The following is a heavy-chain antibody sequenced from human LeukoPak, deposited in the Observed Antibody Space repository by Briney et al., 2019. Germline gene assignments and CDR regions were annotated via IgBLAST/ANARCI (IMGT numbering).Heavy chain of an antibody. CDR2: INHSGST. Sequence: NTSETLSLTCTVSGGSISSSTYCWSWVRQPPGKGLEWIGEINHSGSTNYNPSLKSRVTISVDTSKNQFSLKLSSVTAADTAVYYCARSTRQYYDFWSGYLNWFDPWGQGTLVTVSS. V-gene: IGHV4-4*02. D-gene: IGHD3-3*01. J-gene: IGHJ5*02. CDR1: GGSISSSTYC. CDR3: ARSTRQYYDFWSGYLNWFDP.